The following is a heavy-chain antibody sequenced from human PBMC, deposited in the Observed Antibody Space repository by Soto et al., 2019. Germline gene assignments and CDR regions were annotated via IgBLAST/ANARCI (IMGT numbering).Heavy chain of an antibody. CDR1: GDFISSSNYY. V-gene: IGHV4-39*01. CDR2: IYHSGST. D-gene: IGHD2-8*01. Sequence: SETLSLTCTVSGDFISSSNYYWGWIRQPPGKCLEWIASIYHSGSTFYNTSLKRRVTMSLQTSNNQFSLELSSVTAADTAVYFCASRRMDFDYWGRGILVTVSS. J-gene: IGHJ4*02. CDR3: ASRRMDFDY.